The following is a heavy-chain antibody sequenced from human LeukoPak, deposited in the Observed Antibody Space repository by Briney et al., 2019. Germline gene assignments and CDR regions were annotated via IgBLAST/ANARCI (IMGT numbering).Heavy chain of an antibody. D-gene: IGHD5-12*01. CDR3: ARHKRGDGYSGYDSFDY. CDR1: GGSISSYY. CDR2: TYYSGST. Sequence: SETLSLTCSVSGGSISSYYWSWIRQPPGKGLEWIGYTYYSGSTNYNPSLRSRVTISVDTSKNQLSLKLTSVTAADTAVYFCARHKRGDGYSGYDSFDYWGQGTLVTVSS. V-gene: IGHV4-59*08. J-gene: IGHJ4*02.